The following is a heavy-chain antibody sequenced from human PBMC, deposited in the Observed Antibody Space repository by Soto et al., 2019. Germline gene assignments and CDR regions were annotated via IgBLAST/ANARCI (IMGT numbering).Heavy chain of an antibody. CDR2: IYYSGST. Sequence: QVQLQESGPRLVKPSETLSLTCTVSGGSISNYYWSWIRQPPGKGLEWIGYIYYSGSTNYNPSLKSRVTISVDTSKNQFSLRLSSVTATETAVYYCARFVDYWGQGTLVTVSS. CDR3: ARFVDY. CDR1: GGSISNYY. J-gene: IGHJ4*02. V-gene: IGHV4-59*01.